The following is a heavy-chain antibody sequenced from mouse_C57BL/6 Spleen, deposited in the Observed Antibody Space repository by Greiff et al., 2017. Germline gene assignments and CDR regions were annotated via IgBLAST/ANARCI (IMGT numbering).Heavy chain of an antibody. V-gene: IGHV7-1*01. CDR2: SRNKANDYTT. Sequence: EVQGVESGGGLVQSGRSLRLSCATSGFTFSDFYMEWVRQAPGKGLEWIAASRNKANDYTTEYSASVKGRFIVSRDTSQSILYLQMNALRAEDTAIYYCAREATGTDWYFDVWGTGTTVTVSS. CDR3: AREATGTDWYFDV. D-gene: IGHD4-1*01. J-gene: IGHJ1*03. CDR1: GFTFSDFY.